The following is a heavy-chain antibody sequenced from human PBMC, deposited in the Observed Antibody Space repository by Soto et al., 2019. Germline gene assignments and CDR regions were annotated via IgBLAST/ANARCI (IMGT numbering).Heavy chain of an antibody. V-gene: IGHV3-23*01. CDR1: GFTFSSYA. CDR2: ISGSGGST. CDR3: AKNSSSWYYLYYGMDV. D-gene: IGHD6-13*01. J-gene: IGHJ6*02. Sequence: GGSLRLSCAASGFTFSSYAMSWVRQAPGKGLEWVSAISGSGGSTYYADSVKGRFTISRDNSKNTLYLQMNSLRAEDTAVYYCAKNSSSWYYLYYGMDVWGQGTTVTVSS.